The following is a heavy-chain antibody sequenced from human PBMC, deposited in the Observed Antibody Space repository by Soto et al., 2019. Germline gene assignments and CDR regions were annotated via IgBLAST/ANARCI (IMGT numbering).Heavy chain of an antibody. CDR1: GGTFSSYA. Sequence: GASVKVSCKASGGTFSSYAISWVRQAPGQGLEWMGGIIPIFGTANYAQKFQGRVTITADESTSTAYMELSSLRSEDTAVYYCARGVVVVAAIPRWYYYGMDVWGQGTTVTVSS. CDR2: IIPIFGTA. V-gene: IGHV1-69*13. J-gene: IGHJ6*02. D-gene: IGHD2-15*01. CDR3: ARGVVVVAAIPRWYYYGMDV.